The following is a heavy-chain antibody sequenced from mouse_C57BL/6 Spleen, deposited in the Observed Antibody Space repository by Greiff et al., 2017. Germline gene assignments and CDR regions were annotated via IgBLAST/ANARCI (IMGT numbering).Heavy chain of an antibody. Sequence: VQLQQSGTVLARPGASVKMSCKTSGYTFTSYWMHWVKQRPGQGLEWIGAIYPGNSDTSYNQKFKGKAKLTAVTSASTAYMELSSLTNEDSAVYYCTREFYYGSSYDFDYWGQGTTLTVSS. CDR3: TREFYYGSSYDFDY. CDR2: IYPGNSDT. V-gene: IGHV1-5*01. CDR1: GYTFTSYW. J-gene: IGHJ2*01. D-gene: IGHD1-1*01.